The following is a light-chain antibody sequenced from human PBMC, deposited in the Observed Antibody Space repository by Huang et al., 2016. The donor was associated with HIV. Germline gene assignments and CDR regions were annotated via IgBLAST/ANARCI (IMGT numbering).Light chain of an antibody. V-gene: IGKV4-1*01. Sequence: DIEMTQSPDSLTVSLGARAIINCNSSQAVLKNSNKKNYLAWYQQRPGQPPNVLIYWASSRESGVPDRFSGSGSGTDFNLTISSLQPEDLAVYYCQQYYSPPYTFGQGTRLEI. CDR1: QAVLKNSNKKNY. J-gene: IGKJ2*01. CDR2: WAS. CDR3: QQYYSPPYT.